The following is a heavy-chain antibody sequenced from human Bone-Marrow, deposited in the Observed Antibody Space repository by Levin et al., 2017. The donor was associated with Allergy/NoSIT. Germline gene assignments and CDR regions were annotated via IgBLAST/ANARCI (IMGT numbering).Heavy chain of an antibody. CDR2: VYYGGNT. V-gene: IGHV4-39*01. D-gene: IGHD5-12*01. J-gene: IGHJ6*02. Sequence: SETLSLTCTVAGISISTSSYYWAWIRQSPGKGLEWIGSVYYGGNTYYSPSLRARVTISRDTSKNQFSLNLSSVTAADTATYYCGRHVRGYGARELGLRSDGLDVWGQGTTVTVSS. CDR3: GRHVRGYGARELGLRSDGLDV. CDR1: GISISTSSYY.